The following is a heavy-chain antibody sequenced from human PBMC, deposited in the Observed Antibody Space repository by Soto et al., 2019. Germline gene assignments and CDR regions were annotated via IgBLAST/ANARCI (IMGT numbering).Heavy chain of an antibody. D-gene: IGHD2-15*01. V-gene: IGHV4-39*01. CDR3: ARVEANIVVVVAATPFACDI. Sequence: PSETLSLTCTVSGDSFSRTTNFWGWIGQPPGKGLEWIGSIYYSGNGNTYYNPSLKSRVTISVDTSKNQFSLKLKSVTAADTAVYYCARVEANIVVVVAATPFACDIWGQGTMVTVS. CDR1: GDSFSRTTNF. CDR2: IYYSGNGNT. J-gene: IGHJ3*02.